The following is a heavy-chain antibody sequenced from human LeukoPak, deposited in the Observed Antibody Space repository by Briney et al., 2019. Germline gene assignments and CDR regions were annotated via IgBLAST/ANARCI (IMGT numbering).Heavy chain of an antibody. V-gene: IGHV4-59*01. CDR3: ARGQWLPVFDF. J-gene: IGHJ4*02. D-gene: IGHD3-22*01. Sequence: SETLSLTCTVSGGSISSYYWTWIRQPPGKELEWFGYIYHSGSTKYNPSLKSRVTISVDTSKNHFSLKLSSVTAADTAVYYCARGQWLPVFDFWGQGTLVTVSS. CDR1: GGSISSYY. CDR2: IYHSGST.